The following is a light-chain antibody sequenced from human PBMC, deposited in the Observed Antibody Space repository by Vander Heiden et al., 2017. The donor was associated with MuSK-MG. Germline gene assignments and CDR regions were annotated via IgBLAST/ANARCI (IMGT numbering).Light chain of an antibody. J-gene: IGKJ2*01. CDR1: QSVLYSSNNKNY. CDR2: WAS. V-gene: IGKV4-1*01. Sequence: DIVMTQSPDSLAVSLGERATINCKSSQSVLYSSNNKNYLAWYQQKPGQPPKLLIYWASTREAGVPDRFSGSGYGTDFTLTISSRQAEDVAVYYCQQYESNLQYTFGQGTKVEIK. CDR3: QQYESNLQYT.